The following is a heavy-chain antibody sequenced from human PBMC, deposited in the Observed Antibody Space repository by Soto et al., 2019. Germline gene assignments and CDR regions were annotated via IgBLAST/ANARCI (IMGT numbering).Heavy chain of an antibody. J-gene: IGHJ3*02. V-gene: IGHV3-23*01. CDR3: AKEWDIVVPIGAFDI. Sequence: GCLILSFAASVFTFSSYAMGWVRQAPGKGLEWVSAISGSGGSTYYADSVKGRFTISRDNSKNTLYLQMNSLRAEDTAVYYCAKEWDIVVPIGAFDIWGQGTMVTVSS. CDR2: ISGSGGST. CDR1: VFTFSSYA. D-gene: IGHD2-15*01.